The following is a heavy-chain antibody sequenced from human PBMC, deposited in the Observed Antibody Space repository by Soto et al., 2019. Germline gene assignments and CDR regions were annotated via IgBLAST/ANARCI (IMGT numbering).Heavy chain of an antibody. CDR2: IYHSGNT. J-gene: IGHJ4*02. CDR3: ARCIRGAVVVPAYFFDY. V-gene: IGHV4-38-2*01. D-gene: IGHD2-15*01. CDR1: GYSINSGYY. Sequence: GTLSLTCEVSGYSINSGYYWGWIRQPPGKGLEWIGSIYHSGNTYYNPSLKSRVTISVDTSTNQFSLKMSSVSAADTGVYYCARCIRGAVVVPAYFFDYWGQGPLVTVSA.